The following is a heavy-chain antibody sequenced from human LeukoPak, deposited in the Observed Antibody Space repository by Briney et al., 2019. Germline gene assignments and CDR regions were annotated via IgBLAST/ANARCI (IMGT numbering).Heavy chain of an antibody. CDR1: GGSFSGYY. CDR2: INHSGST. V-gene: IGHV4-34*01. J-gene: IGHJ5*02. CDR3: ARGRNASYDKNWFDP. Sequence: SETLSLTCAVYGGSFSGYYWSWIRQPPGKGLEWIGEINHSGSTNSNPSLKSRVTISVDTSKNQFSLKLSSVTAADTAVYYCARGRNASYDKNWFDPWGQGTLVTVSS. D-gene: IGHD3-9*01.